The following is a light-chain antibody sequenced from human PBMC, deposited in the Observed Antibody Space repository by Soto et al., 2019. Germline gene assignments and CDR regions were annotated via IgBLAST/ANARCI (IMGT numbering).Light chain of an antibody. CDR3: QQYGSSPYT. V-gene: IGKV3-20*01. Sequence: EIVLTQSPGTLSLSPGERATLSCRASQSGSTSYLAWYQQKPGQAPRLLIYGASSRATGIPDRFSGSGSGTDFTLTISRLEPEDFAVYYCQQYGSSPYTFGQGTKLDLK. CDR2: GAS. CDR1: QSGSTSY. J-gene: IGKJ2*01.